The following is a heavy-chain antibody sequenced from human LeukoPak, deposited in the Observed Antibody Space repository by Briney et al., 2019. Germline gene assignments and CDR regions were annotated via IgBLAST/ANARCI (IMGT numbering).Heavy chain of an antibody. Sequence: ASVKVSCKVSGYTLTELSMHWVRQAPGKGGEWMGGFDPEDGERIYAQKFQGRVTMTEDTSTDTAYMDLSSLRSEDTAIYYCATTVFGVLTSFDYWGQGTLVTVSS. CDR2: FDPEDGER. CDR1: GYTLTELS. V-gene: IGHV1-24*01. CDR3: ATTVFGVLTSFDY. J-gene: IGHJ4*02. D-gene: IGHD3-3*01.